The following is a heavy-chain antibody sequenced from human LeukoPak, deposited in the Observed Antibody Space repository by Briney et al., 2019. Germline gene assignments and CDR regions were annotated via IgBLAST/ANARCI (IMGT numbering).Heavy chain of an antibody. J-gene: IGHJ4*02. V-gene: IGHV1-8*01. D-gene: IGHD4-23*01. CDR2: IHPNSGKT. CDR3: ARGRYGGNRFFAN. CDR1: GYNFRDQE. Sequence: ASVKVSCKASGYNFRDQEINWVRQASGQGLEWVGWIHPNSGKTGYAQKFQGRVSMTRTTSISTTYMELTSLTSEDTAVYYCARGRYGGNRFFANWGQGTQLIVSS.